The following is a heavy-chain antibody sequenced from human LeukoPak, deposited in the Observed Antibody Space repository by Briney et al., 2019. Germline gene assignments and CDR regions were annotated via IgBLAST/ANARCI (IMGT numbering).Heavy chain of an antibody. J-gene: IGHJ6*04. Sequence: ASVKVSCKASGYTFTGYYMHWVRQAPGQGLEWMGRINPNSGGTNCEQTFQGRVTMTWETSISTAYIEMRRLRSDDTAVYCCARGVGYCSSTSRSSGGWGIEVWGEGTTVTVSS. CDR2: INPNSGGT. V-gene: IGHV1-2*06. CDR1: GYTFTGYY. D-gene: IGHD2-2*01. CDR3: ARGVGYCSSTSRSSGGWGIEV.